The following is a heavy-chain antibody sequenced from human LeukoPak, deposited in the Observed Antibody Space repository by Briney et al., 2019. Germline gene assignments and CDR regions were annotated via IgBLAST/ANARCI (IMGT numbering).Heavy chain of an antibody. D-gene: IGHD3-10*01. CDR2: IYHSGST. J-gene: IGHJ6*02. CDR3: ARPSHYYGSGSPAMDV. V-gene: IGHV4-30-2*01. CDR1: GGSISSGGYS. Sequence: SETLSLTCAVSGGSISSGGYSWSWIRQPPGKGLEWIGYIYHSGSTYYNPSLKSRVTISVDRSKNQFSLKLSSVTAADTAVYYCARPSHYYGSGSPAMDVWGQGTTVAVSS.